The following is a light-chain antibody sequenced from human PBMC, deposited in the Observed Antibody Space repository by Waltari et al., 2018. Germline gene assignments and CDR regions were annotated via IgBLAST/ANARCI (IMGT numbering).Light chain of an antibody. Sequence: QSALTQPASVSGSPGQSITLSCTGTSSDVGSYNLVSWYQQRPGKAPRLMIDGVHKRPSGVSNRFAGSKAGNTASLTISGLQAEDEADYYCCSYAGSPTFVIFGGGSKLTVL. CDR2: GVH. CDR1: SSDVGSYNL. V-gene: IGLV2-23*02. J-gene: IGLJ2*01. CDR3: CSYAGSPTFVI.